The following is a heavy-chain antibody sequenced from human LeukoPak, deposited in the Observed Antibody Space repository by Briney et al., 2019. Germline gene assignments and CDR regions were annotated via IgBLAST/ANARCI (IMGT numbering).Heavy chain of an antibody. CDR1: GFTFSSYA. Sequence: GGSLRLSCAASGFTFSSYAMSWVRQAPGKGLEWVSRISDSGDITYYADSVKGRFTISRDNSKNTLYLQMNSLRAEDTAVYYCARGHDSSGYYYYMDVWGKGTTVTVSS. D-gene: IGHD3-22*01. V-gene: IGHV3-23*01. CDR3: ARGHDSSGYYYYMDV. CDR2: ISDSGDIT. J-gene: IGHJ6*03.